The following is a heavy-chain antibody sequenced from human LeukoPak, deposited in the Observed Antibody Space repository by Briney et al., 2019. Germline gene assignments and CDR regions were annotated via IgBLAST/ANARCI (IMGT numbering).Heavy chain of an antibody. CDR3: AKMQGYFDY. Sequence: GGSLRLSCAASGSIPFNSYSMSWVRQAPGKGLEWVSAITSRGETTYYADSVKGRFTISRDNSKNMVYLQMNSLRAEDAATYYCAKMQGYFDYWGQGSLVTVSS. J-gene: IGHJ4*02. CDR2: ITSRGETT. CDR1: GSIPFNSYS. V-gene: IGHV3-23*01.